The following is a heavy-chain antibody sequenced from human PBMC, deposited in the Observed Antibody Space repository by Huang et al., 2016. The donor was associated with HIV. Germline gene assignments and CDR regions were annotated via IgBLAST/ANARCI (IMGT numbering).Heavy chain of an antibody. D-gene: IGHD3-22*01. J-gene: IGHJ4*02. Sequence: QVQLVQSGAEVKKPGASVKVSCKASGFNFNNYDFNWVRQASGQGLEWMGWMNPKGGNTGYAQKFQDRVTITRNTSITTAYMELRSLRSEDTAVYYCARARGFLYDSTGYYSRYYFDSWGQGTLVTV. CDR3: ARARGFLYDSTGYYSRYYFDS. CDR1: GFNFNNYD. V-gene: IGHV1-8*03. CDR2: MNPKGGNT.